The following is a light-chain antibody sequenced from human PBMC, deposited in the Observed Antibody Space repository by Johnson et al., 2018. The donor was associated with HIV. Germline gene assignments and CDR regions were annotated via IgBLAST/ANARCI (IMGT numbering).Light chain of an antibody. J-gene: IGLJ1*01. V-gene: IGLV1-51*01. Sequence: HSVLTQPPSVSAAPGQKVTISCSGSSSNIGNNYVSWYQQLPGTAPKVLIYDNNKRPSGIPDRFSGSKSGTSATLGITGLQTGDEADYYCGTWDSSLSAGENVFGTGTKVTVL. CDR2: DNN. CDR3: GTWDSSLSAGENV. CDR1: SSNIGNNY.